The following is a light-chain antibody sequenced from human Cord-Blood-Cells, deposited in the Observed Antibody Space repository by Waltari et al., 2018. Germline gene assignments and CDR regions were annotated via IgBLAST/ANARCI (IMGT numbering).Light chain of an antibody. CDR3: CSYAGSSTYV. Sequence: QSALTQPASASGSPGQSITISCTGTSSDVGSYNLVSWYQQHPGKAPKLIMYEGSKRPSGVSNRFSGSKSGNTASLTISGLQAEDEADYYCCSYAGSSTYVFGPGTKLTVL. J-gene: IGLJ1*01. CDR1: SSDVGSYNL. V-gene: IGLV2-23*01. CDR2: EGS.